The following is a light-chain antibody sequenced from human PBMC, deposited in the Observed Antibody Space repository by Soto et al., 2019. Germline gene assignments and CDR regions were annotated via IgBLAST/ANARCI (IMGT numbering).Light chain of an antibody. V-gene: IGLV2-14*01. CDR2: EVN. CDR3: SSYISSNTLYV. CDR1: SGDVGGYNF. J-gene: IGLJ1*01. Sequence: QSALTQPASVSGSPGQSITISCTGTSGDVGGYNFVSWYQHHPGKAPKLMISEVNNRPSGVSHRFSGSKSGNTASLTISGLQAEDEADYYCSSYISSNTLYVFGTGTKLTVL.